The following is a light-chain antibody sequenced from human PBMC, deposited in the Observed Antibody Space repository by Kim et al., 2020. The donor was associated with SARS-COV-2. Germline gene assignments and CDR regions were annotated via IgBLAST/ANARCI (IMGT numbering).Light chain of an antibody. J-gene: IGKJ3*01. V-gene: IGKV1-12*01. CDR2: AAS. CDR3: LHANSFSLT. Sequence: DIQMTQSPSSVSASVGDRVTITCRASQGISSRLAWYQQKPGKAPDLLIYAASTLQSGFPSRFSGSGSGTDFTLTSSSLQAEDFATHYCLHANSFSLTLRPGAQVDIK. CDR1: QGISSR.